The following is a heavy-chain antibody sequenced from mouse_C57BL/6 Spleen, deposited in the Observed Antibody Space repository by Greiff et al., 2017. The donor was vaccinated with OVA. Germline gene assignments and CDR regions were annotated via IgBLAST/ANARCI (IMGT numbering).Heavy chain of an antibody. J-gene: IGHJ2*01. CDR1: GYTFTSYW. CDR3: ARCYSNYGYFDY. CDR2: IDPSDSYT. Sequence: VQLQQPGAELVKPGASVKLSCKASGYTFTSYWMQWVKQRPGQGLEWIGEIDPSDSYTNYNQKFKGKATLTVDTTSSTAYMQLSSLTSEASAVCYSARCYSNYGYFDYWGQGTTLTVSS. D-gene: IGHD2-5*01. V-gene: IGHV1-50*01.